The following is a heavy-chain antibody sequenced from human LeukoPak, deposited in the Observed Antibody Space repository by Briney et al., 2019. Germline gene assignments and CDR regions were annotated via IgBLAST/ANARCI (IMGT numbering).Heavy chain of an antibody. CDR3: ARAAAHLVGVSAGYYTYYIHV. V-gene: IGHV3-21*01. CDR2: ISSSSNYI. Sequence: GGSLRLSCAASGFTFSSYSLNWVRQAPGMGLEWVSSISSSSNYIYYADSVKGRFAISRDNAKNSLYLQMNSLRAEDTDVYYRARAAAHLVGVSAGYYTYYIHVWGKGPTVTVSS. J-gene: IGHJ6*03. CDR1: GFTFSSYS. D-gene: IGHD6-13*01.